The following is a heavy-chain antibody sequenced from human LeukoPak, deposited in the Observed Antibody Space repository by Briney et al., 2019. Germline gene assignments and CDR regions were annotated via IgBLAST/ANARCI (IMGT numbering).Heavy chain of an antibody. CDR1: GYTFTSYA. CDR2: INGGNGDT. CDR3: ARPLLMWFGEEYYFDY. V-gene: IGHV1-3*01. J-gene: IGHJ4*02. D-gene: IGHD3-10*01. Sequence: APVKVSCKASGYTFTSYAIHWVRQAPGQRLEWMGWINGGNGDTKYSQSFQGRVTFTGDTFASAVYMELSSLRSEDTAVYYCARPLLMWFGEEYYFDYWGQGTLLTVSS.